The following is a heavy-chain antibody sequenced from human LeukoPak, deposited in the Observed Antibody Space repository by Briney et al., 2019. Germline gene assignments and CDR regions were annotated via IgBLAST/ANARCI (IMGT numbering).Heavy chain of an antibody. D-gene: IGHD2-2*01. Sequence: PGGSLRLSCAASGFTFSSYWMSWVRQAPGKGLEWVSAIGTAGDTYYPGSVKGRFTISRENAKNSLYLQMNSLRAGDTAVYYCVKGRVPAAFDIWGQGTMVTVSS. J-gene: IGHJ3*02. CDR1: GFTFSSYW. V-gene: IGHV3-13*01. CDR3: VKGRVPAAFDI. CDR2: IGTAGDT.